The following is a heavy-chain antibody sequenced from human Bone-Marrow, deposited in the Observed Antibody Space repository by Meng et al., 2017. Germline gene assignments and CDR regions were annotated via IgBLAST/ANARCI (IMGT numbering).Heavy chain of an antibody. Sequence: QVWLGQGGAGVKGPGASVKVSCKASGGTFSSYSISWVRQASGQGLEWMGGINPNSGGTNYAQKFQGRVTMTRDTSISTAYMELSRLRSDDTAVYYCARDGPSSGWYLIDYWGQGTLVTVSS. CDR2: INPNSGGT. CDR3: ARDGPSSGWYLIDY. CDR1: GGTFSSYS. J-gene: IGHJ4*02. V-gene: IGHV1-2*02. D-gene: IGHD6-19*01.